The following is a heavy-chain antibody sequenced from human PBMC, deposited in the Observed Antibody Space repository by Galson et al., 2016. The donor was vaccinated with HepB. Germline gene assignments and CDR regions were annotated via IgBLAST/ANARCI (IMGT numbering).Heavy chain of an antibody. V-gene: IGHV3-23*01. J-gene: IGHJ6*02. CDR3: AKEVVRFLHGYGMDV. CDR1: GFTFSSYS. Sequence: SLRLSCAASGFTFSSYSMNWVRQAPGKGLEWVSGISGSGGRTYYADSVKGRFTISRDNSKNTLYLQMKSLRAEDTAVYYCAKEVVRFLHGYGMDVWGQGTTVTVSS. D-gene: IGHD3-3*01. CDR2: ISGSGGRT.